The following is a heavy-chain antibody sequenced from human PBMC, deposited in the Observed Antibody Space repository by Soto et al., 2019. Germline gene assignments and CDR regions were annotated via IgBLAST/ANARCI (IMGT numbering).Heavy chain of an antibody. CDR1: GGSISSGDYY. Sequence: SETLSLTCTVSGGSISSGDYYWSWIRQPPGKGLEWIGYIYYSGSTYYNPSLKSRVTISVDTSKNQFSLKLSSVTAADTAVYYCARTTVVTRGMDDRGQRTPVTVSS. CDR2: IYYSGST. CDR3: ARTTVVTRGMDD. J-gene: IGHJ4*02. D-gene: IGHD4-17*01. V-gene: IGHV4-30-4*01.